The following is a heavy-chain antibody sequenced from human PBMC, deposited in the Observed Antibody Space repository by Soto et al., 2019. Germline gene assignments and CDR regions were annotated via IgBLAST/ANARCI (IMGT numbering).Heavy chain of an antibody. CDR1: GGSISTDDW. Sequence: QVRLQESGPGLVEPSGTLSLTCAVSGGSISTDDWWTWVRQTPGKGLEWIGEVHQFVGTNYNQSLRSRVTISIDKSKNQFSLELTSVTAVYTAVYYCANCGGLNLPSLYWGPGTRVTVSS. V-gene: IGHV4-4*02. CDR2: VHQFVGT. D-gene: IGHD2-21*01. J-gene: IGHJ4*02. CDR3: ANCGGLNLPSLY.